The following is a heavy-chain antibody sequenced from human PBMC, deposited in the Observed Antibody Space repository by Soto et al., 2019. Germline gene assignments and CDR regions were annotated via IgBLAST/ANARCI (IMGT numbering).Heavy chain of an antibody. J-gene: IGHJ6*02. CDR3: ARDLGYSYGATYGMGV. Sequence: PDTLSLTCSVSGCSVSSGSYCWSWLRRPPGEGVEGSGYIFYSGSTNSNPSRKSRVPISVDTSKVQFALKLSSVTAADTAVYYCARDLGYSYGATYGMGVWGQGTTVTVSS. V-gene: IGHV4-61*01. CDR2: IFYSGST. D-gene: IGHD5-18*01. CDR1: GCSVSSGSYC.